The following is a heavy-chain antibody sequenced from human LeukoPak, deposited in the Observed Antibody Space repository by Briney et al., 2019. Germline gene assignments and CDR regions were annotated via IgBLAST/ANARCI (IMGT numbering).Heavy chain of an antibody. Sequence: ASVKVSCKASGYTFTGYYMHWVRQAPGQGLEWMGWINPNSGGTNYAQNFQGRVTMTRDTSISTAYMELSSLTSDDTAVYYCARKKIEVVAAYDYWGQGTLVTVSS. V-gene: IGHV1-2*02. J-gene: IGHJ4*02. CDR1: GYTFTGYY. CDR3: ARKKIEVVAAYDY. D-gene: IGHD2-15*01. CDR2: INPNSGGT.